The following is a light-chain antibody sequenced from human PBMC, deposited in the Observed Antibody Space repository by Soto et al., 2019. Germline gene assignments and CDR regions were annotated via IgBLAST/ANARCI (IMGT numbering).Light chain of an antibody. V-gene: IGKV3D-15*01. CDR2: DAS. CDR1: QRLSNN. J-gene: IGKJ1*01. Sequence: EIVLTHSPATLSVSPGESATLSCSSSQRLSNNVAWYQQTPGQAPRLLIYDASNRATGIPARFSGSGSGTDFTLTISSLQPDDFATYYCQHYNSYSEAFGQGTKVDIK. CDR3: QHYNSYSEA.